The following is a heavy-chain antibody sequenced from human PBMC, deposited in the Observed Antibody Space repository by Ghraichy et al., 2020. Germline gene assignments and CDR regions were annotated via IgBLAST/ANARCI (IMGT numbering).Heavy chain of an antibody. D-gene: IGHD6-13*01. CDR1: GFTFNTYS. J-gene: IGHJ6*02. CDR3: ARDIKSSSWSYYYYAMDV. Sequence: EGSLRLSCAASGFTFNTYSMHWVRQAPGKGPEWVAVISHDGGAKYYGDSVKGRFAISRDNSKNTLFLQMTSLRAEDTAVYYCARDIKSSSWSYYYYAMDVWGHGTTVTVSS. V-gene: IGHV3-30*09. CDR2: ISHDGGAK.